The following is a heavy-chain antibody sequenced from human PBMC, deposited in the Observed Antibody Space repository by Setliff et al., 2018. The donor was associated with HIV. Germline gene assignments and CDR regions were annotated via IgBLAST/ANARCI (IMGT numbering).Heavy chain of an antibody. V-gene: IGHV4-34*01. CDR3: ARGVILVRAVVAQSVYCYMDV. CDR1: GASFSGNC. J-gene: IGHJ6*03. Sequence: SETLSLTCGVSGASFSGNCWVWLRQSPGKGLEWIGQINHRGRTNYNASLQSRLAISMDVSKYQLSLRLNSVTAAATSKYFCARGVILVRAVVAQSVYCYMDVWGTGTAVTVSS. D-gene: IGHD3-10*01. CDR2: INHRGRT.